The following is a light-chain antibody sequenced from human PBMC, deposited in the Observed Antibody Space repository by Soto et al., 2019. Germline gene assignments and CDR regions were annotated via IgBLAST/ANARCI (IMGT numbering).Light chain of an antibody. CDR1: SSDVGGYNY. CDR2: DVS. J-gene: IGLJ2*01. CDR3: SSYTSSSTGV. V-gene: IGLV2-14*01. Sequence: QSVLTHPASVSGSPGQSITISCTGTSSDVGGYNYVSWYQQHPGKAPKLMIYDVSNRPSGVSNRFSGSKSGNTASLTISGLQAEDEADYYCSSYTSSSTGVFGGGTKLTVL.